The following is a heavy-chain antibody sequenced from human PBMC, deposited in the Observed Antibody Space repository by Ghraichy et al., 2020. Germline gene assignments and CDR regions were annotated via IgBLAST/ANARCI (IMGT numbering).Heavy chain of an antibody. CDR3: ARSPMNYGSGRLNWGIPIQENYYYMDV. V-gene: IGHV4-59*01. D-gene: IGHD3-10*01. Sequence: SETLSLTCTVSGGSISSYYWSWIRQPPGKGLEWIGYIYYSGSTNYNPSLKSRVTISVDTSKNQFSLKLSSVTAADTAVYYCARSPMNYGSGRLNWGIPIQENYYYMDVWGKGTTVTVSS. CDR1: GGSISSYY. CDR2: IYYSGST. J-gene: IGHJ6*03.